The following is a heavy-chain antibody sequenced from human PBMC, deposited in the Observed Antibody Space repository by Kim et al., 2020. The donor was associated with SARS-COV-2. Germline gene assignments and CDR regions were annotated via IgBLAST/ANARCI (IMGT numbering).Heavy chain of an antibody. Sequence: SETLSLTCTVPGGSISSGGYYWSWIRQHPGKGLEWIGYIYYSGRTYYNPSLKSRVTISVDTSKNQFSLNLSSVTAADTAVYYCARPIMVRGVYAFDIWGKGTMVAVSS. CDR3: ARPIMVRGVYAFDI. CDR1: GGSISSGGYY. D-gene: IGHD3-10*01. V-gene: IGHV4-31*03. CDR2: IYYSGRT. J-gene: IGHJ3*02.